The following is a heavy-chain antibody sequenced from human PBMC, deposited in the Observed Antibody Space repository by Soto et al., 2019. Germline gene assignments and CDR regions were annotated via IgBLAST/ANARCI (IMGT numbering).Heavy chain of an antibody. Sequence: QITLKESGPTLVKPTQTLTLTCTFSGFSLSTSGVGVGWLRQPPGKALEWLALIYWDDDKRYTPSLKSRLTITKDTAKNQVVLTMTNMDLVDTATYYCAHTVTYYDFWSGSPNWFDPWGQGTLVTVSS. CDR1: GFSLSTSGVG. CDR3: AHTVTYYDFWSGSPNWFDP. CDR2: IYWDDDK. J-gene: IGHJ5*02. D-gene: IGHD3-3*01. V-gene: IGHV2-5*02.